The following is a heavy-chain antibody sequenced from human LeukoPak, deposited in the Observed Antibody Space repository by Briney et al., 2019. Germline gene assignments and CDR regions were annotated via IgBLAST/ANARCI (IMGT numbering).Heavy chain of an antibody. Sequence: SETLSLTCAVYGGSFSGYYWSWIRQPPGKELEWIGEINHSGSTNYNPSLKSRVTISVDTSKNQFSLKLSSVTAADTAVYYCARAPMVRAVRWGQGTLVTVSS. CDR3: ARAPMVRAVR. V-gene: IGHV4-34*01. CDR2: INHSGST. CDR1: GGSFSGYY. D-gene: IGHD3-10*01. J-gene: IGHJ4*02.